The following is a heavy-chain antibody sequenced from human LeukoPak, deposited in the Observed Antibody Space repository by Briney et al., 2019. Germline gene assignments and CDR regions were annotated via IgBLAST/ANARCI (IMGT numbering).Heavy chain of an antibody. J-gene: IGHJ6*02. CDR1: GDSIGSSHYY. V-gene: IGHV4-39*01. Sequence: SETLSLTCTISGDSIGSSHYYWVWIRQRPGKGLEGVGSIYVDGRTYYNEALKSRVTIFSDTTKVQLYLRLSSVATTDTAIYYCARRSHCTGGSCPSVWGQGTTVTVSS. CDR3: ARRSHCTGGSCPSV. D-gene: IGHD2-15*01. CDR2: IYVDGRT.